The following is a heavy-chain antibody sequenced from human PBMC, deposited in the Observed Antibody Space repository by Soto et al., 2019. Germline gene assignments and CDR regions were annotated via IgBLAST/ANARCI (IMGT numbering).Heavy chain of an antibody. V-gene: IGHV1-18*01. CDR3: AGGGTPLDY. CDR2: ISAYNGNT. J-gene: IGHJ4*02. Sequence: QVQLVQSGAEVKKPGASVKVSCKASGYTFTNFGISWVRQAPGQRLEWMGWISAYNGNTNYAQNFQGRVTMTTDTSTSRAYMALRRLRPDDTAEYYCAGGGTPLDYWGQGTLVTVSS. D-gene: IGHD2-15*01. CDR1: GYTFTNFG.